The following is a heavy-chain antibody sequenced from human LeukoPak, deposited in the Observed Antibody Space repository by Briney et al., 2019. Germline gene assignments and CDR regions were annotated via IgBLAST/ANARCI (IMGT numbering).Heavy chain of an antibody. J-gene: IGHJ3*02. CDR3: ARPGRGDAFDI. Sequence: GGSLRLSCAASGFTFSNYWMSWVRQAPGKGLEWVANIKEDGSEKYYVASVKGRFTISRDNAKNSLYLQMNSLRAEDTAVYYCARPGRGDAFDIWGQGTMVTVSS. CDR2: IKEDGSEK. CDR1: GFTFSNYW. V-gene: IGHV3-7*01.